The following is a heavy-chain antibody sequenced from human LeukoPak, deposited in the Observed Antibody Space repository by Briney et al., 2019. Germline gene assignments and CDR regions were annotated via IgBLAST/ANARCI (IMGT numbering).Heavy chain of an antibody. J-gene: IGHJ4*02. CDR3: AKSLLWSGEACFDY. Sequence: PGGSLRLSCAASGFSFSGYAMHWVRQAPGKGLEWVSYISSSSSTIYYADSVKGRFTISRDNAKNSLYLQMNSLRAEGTAVYYCAKSLLWSGEACFDYWGQGTLVTVSS. CDR2: ISSSSSTI. CDR1: GFSFSGYA. D-gene: IGHD3-10*01. V-gene: IGHV3-48*04.